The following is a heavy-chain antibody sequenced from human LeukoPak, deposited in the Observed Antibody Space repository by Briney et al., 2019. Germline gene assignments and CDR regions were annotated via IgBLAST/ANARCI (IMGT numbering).Heavy chain of an antibody. CDR1: GGSISSGSYY. Sequence: SETLSLTCTVSGGSISSGSYYWSWIRQPAGKGLEWIGRIYTSGSTNYNPSLKSRVTISVDTSKNQFSLELSSVTAADTAVYYCARAASGYYYRFDYWGQGTLVTVSS. D-gene: IGHD3-22*01. CDR2: IYTSGST. J-gene: IGHJ4*02. V-gene: IGHV4-61*02. CDR3: ARAASGYYYRFDY.